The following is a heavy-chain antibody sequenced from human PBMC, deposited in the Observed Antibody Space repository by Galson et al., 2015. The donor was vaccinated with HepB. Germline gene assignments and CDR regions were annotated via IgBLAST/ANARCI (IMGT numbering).Heavy chain of an antibody. CDR3: ARTPKAIAAAGKGGPIDY. CDR1: GFTFNSYN. V-gene: IGHV3-21*01. J-gene: IGHJ4*02. D-gene: IGHD6-13*01. Sequence: SLRLSCAASGFTFNSYNMNWVRQAPGKGLEWVSPIRSSSSYISYADSVKGRFTTSRDNAKNSLYLQMNSLRAEDTAVYYCARTPKAIAAAGKGGPIDYWGQGTLVTVSS. CDR2: IRSSSSYI.